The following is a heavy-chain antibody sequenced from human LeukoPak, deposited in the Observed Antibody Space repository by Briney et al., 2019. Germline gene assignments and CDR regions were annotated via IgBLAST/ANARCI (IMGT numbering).Heavy chain of an antibody. D-gene: IGHD1-1*01. CDR1: RFTFNTYG. J-gene: IGHJ3*02. CDR3: AKDRRGNAPRGAFDI. V-gene: IGHV3-30*18. Sequence: PGRSLRLSCAASRFTFNTYGMQWVRRAPGKGLEWVATISSDGRNQHYADSVQGRFTISRDNSKNTLYLQMNGLRAEDTAVYYCAKDRRGNAPRGAFDIWGQGTMVTVSS. CDR2: ISSDGRNQ.